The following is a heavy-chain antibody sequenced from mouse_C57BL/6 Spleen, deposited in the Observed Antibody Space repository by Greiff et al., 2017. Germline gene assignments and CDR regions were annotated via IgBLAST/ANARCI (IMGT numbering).Heavy chain of an antibody. J-gene: IGHJ4*01. CDR2: IDPETGGT. CDR1: GYTFTDYE. D-gene: IGHD2-3*01. Sequence: QVQLKQSGAELVRPGASVTLSCKASGYTFTDYEMHWVKQTPVHGLEWIGAIDPETGGTAYNQKFKGKAILTADKSSSTAYMELRSLTSEDSAVYYCTRNGYYEGDYWGQGTSVTVSS. V-gene: IGHV1-15*01. CDR3: TRNGYYEGDY.